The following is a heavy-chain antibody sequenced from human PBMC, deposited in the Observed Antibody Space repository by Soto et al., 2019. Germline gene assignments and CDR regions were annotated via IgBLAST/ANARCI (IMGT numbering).Heavy chain of an antibody. CDR3: PNCSRGERYVDYYGMDV. J-gene: IGHJ6*02. Sequence: GGSLRLSCAASGFTFTYAWVNWVRQAPGKGLEWVGRIKTKTDGGTTDYAEPVKGRFTISRDDSKNTVYLQMTSLKTEDTGEYYCPNCSRGERYVDYYGMDVWGQGTTVTVSS. CDR1: GFTFTYAW. V-gene: IGHV3-15*01. D-gene: IGHD2-8*02. CDR2: IKTKTDGGTT.